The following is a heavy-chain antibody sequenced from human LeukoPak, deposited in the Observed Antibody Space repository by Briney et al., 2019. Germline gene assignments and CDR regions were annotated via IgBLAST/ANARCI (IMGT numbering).Heavy chain of an antibody. V-gene: IGHV3-23*01. D-gene: IGHD1-14*01. CDR1: GFSFSSHS. CDR2: INPRSDFT. Sequence: PGGSLRLSCAASGFSFSSHSMTWVRQAPGKGLDWVSTINPRSDFTFYADSVKGRFTVSRDNSRNILFLHMSTLRAEDTAVYYCSAQPESPAGAMHSWGQGALVTVSS. J-gene: IGHJ4*02. CDR3: SAQPESPAGAMHS.